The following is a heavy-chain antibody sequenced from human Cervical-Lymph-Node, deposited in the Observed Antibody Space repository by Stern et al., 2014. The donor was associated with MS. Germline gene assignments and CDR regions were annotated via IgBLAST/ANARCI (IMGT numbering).Heavy chain of an antibody. J-gene: IGHJ4*02. D-gene: IGHD5-18*01. V-gene: IGHV1-2*04. CDR3: ARDLRGYSYRVGNYFDY. Sequence: VQLVESGAEVKKPGASVKVSCKASGDTFTGYYMHWVRQAPGQGLEWMGWTKPNSGGTNYAQKFQGWVTMTRDTSISTAYMELSRLRSDDTAVYYCARDLRGYSYRVGNYFDYWGQGTLVTVSS. CDR2: TKPNSGGT. CDR1: GDTFTGYY.